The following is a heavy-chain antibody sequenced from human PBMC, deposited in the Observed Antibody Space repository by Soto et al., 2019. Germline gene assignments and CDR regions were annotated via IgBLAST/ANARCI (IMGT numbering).Heavy chain of an antibody. V-gene: IGHV1-46*01. Sequence: GASVKVSCKTSGYIFTSYYMHWVRQAPGQGLEWMGIINPSGGSTSYAQKFQGRVTMTRDTSTSTVYMELNSLRSEDTAVSYCEIVFCFGSTTEAPYYGMDVWGQGTTVTVSS. CDR3: EIVFCFGSTTEAPYYGMDV. D-gene: IGHD3-10*01. CDR2: INPSGGST. J-gene: IGHJ6*02. CDR1: GYIFTSYY.